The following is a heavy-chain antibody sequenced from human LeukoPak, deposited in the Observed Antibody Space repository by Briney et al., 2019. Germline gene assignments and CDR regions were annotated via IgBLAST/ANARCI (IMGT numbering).Heavy chain of an antibody. D-gene: IGHD4-23*01. V-gene: IGHV1-2*04. J-gene: IGHJ3*02. CDR1: GYTFTGYY. Sequence: ASVKVSCKASGYTFTGYYMHWVRQAPGQGLEWMGWINPNSGGTNYAQKFQGWVTMTRDTSISTAYMELSRLRSDDTAVYYCGREGTGGNSPVDAFDIWGQGTMVTVSS. CDR2: INPNSGGT. CDR3: GREGTGGNSPVDAFDI.